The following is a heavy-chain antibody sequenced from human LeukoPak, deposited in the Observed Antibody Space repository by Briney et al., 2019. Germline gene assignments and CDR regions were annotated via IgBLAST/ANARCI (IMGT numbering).Heavy chain of an antibody. Sequence: PSETLSLTCTVPGGSISSSSYYWGWIRQPPGKGLEWIGSIYYSGSTYYNPSLKSRVTISVDTSKNQFSLKLSSVTAADTAVYYCARQNPLQFDYWGQGTLVTVSS. CDR3: ARQNPLQFDY. J-gene: IGHJ4*02. CDR2: IYYSGST. D-gene: IGHD5-24*01. CDR1: GGSISSSSYY. V-gene: IGHV4-39*01.